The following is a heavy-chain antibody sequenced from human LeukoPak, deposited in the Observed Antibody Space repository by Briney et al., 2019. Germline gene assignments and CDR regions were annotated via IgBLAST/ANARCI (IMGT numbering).Heavy chain of an antibody. J-gene: IGHJ3*02. CDR1: GFTFSSYS. CDR3: AKPPQWTDAFNI. Sequence: GGSLRLSCAASGFTFSSYSMSWVRQAPGEGLEWVSGIVGSGGSTYYADSVQGRFTISRDNSKNTLYLQMNSPRAEDTAIYHCAKPPQWTDAFNIWGQGTMVTVSS. CDR2: IVGSGGST. D-gene: IGHD6-19*01. V-gene: IGHV3-23*01.